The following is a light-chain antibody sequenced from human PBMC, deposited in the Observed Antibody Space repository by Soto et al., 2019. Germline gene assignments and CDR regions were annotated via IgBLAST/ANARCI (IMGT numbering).Light chain of an antibody. J-gene: IGLJ2*01. CDR1: LSDVGDYNF. V-gene: IGLV2-8*01. Sequence: QSALTQPASVSGSPGQSITISCTGTLSDVGDYNFVSWYQQHPGKAPKLMIYEVNKRPSGVPDRFSGSKSGNTASLTVSGLQPEDEADYYCSSYAGSNNLLFGGGTQLTVL. CDR3: SSYAGSNNLL. CDR2: EVN.